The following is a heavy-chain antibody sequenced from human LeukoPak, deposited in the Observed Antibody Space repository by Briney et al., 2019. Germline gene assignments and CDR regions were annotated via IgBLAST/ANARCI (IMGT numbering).Heavy chain of an antibody. V-gene: IGHV4-39*07. D-gene: IGHD6-13*01. CDR1: GGSISSSSYY. CDR2: IYYSGST. J-gene: IGHJ3*02. Sequence: SETLSLTCTVSGGSISSSSYYWGWIRQPPGKGLEWIGSIYYSGSTYYNPSLKSRVTISVDTSKNQFSLKLSSVTAADTAVYYCAREGEGIAAALDGAFDIWGQGTMVTVSS. CDR3: AREGEGIAAALDGAFDI.